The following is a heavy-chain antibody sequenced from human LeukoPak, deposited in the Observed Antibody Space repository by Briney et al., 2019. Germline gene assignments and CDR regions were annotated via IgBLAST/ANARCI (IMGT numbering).Heavy chain of an antibody. V-gene: IGHV1-69*13. J-gene: IGHJ5*02. Sequence: ASVKVSCKASGGTFSSYAISWVRQAPGQGLEWMGGIIPIFGTANYAQKFQGRVTITADESTSTAYMELSSLRSEDTAVYYCASPLYCSSGSCPLGGFDPWGQGTLVTVSS. CDR1: GGTFSSYA. CDR2: IIPIFGTA. D-gene: IGHD2-15*01. CDR3: ASPLYCSSGSCPLGGFDP.